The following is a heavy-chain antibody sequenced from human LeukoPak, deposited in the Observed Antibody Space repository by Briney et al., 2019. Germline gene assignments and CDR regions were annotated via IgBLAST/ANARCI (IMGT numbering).Heavy chain of an antibody. CDR1: GYTFTGYH. J-gene: IGHJ4*02. CDR2: INPNIGDT. V-gene: IGHV1-2*02. D-gene: IGHD6-13*01. Sequence: ASVKVSSKASGYTFTGYHMHWVRPAPGQGHEWMGWINPNIGDTTYAQKVQGRVTMTRDTSISTAYMELSRLRLDDTVVYYCARINSSRWYDFWGQGTLVTVSS. CDR3: ARINSSRWYDF.